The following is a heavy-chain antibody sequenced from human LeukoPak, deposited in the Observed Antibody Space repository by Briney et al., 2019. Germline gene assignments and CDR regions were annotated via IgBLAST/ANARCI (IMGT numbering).Heavy chain of an antibody. CDR2: ISSSSSTI. CDR1: GFTFSSYS. V-gene: IGHV3-48*01. Sequence: GGSLRLSCAASGFTFSSYSMNWVRQAPGKGLEGVSYISSSSSTIYYADSVKGRFTISRDNAKNSLYLQMKSLRAEDTAAYYCARDCEWCGSGSYPTLLFRYYGMDVWGQGTTVTVSS. CDR3: ARDCEWCGSGSYPTLLFRYYGMDV. D-gene: IGHD3-10*01. J-gene: IGHJ6*02.